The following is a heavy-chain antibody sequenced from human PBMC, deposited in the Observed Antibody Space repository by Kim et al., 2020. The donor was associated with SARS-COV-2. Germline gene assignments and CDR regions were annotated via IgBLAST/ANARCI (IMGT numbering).Heavy chain of an antibody. CDR1: GFTFSGYG. V-gene: IGHV3-30*18. CDR3: ANFDDYGGNPDMAAFDI. J-gene: IGHJ3*02. CDR2: ISYDGSNK. Sequence: GGSLRLSCAASGFTFSGYGMHWVRQAPGKGLEWVAVISYDGSNKYYADSVKGRFTISRDNSKNTLYLQMNSLRAEDTAVYYCANFDDYGGNPDMAAFDIWGHGAMVSVSS. D-gene: IGHD4-17*01.